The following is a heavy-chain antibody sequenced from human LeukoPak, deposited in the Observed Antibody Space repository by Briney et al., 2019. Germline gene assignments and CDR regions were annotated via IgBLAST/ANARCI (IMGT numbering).Heavy chain of an antibody. V-gene: IGHV4-39*07. CDR2: IYYSGST. CDR3: ARDTYYYDSSGYYFGYYYYYYMDV. D-gene: IGHD3-22*01. Sequence: PSETLSLTCTVSGGSISSSSYYWGWIRQPPGKGLEWIGSIYYSGSTYYNPSLKSRVTISVDTSKNQFSLKLSSVTAADTAVYYCARDTYYYDSSGYYFGYYYYYYMDVWGKGTTVTVSS. CDR1: GGSISSSSYY. J-gene: IGHJ6*03.